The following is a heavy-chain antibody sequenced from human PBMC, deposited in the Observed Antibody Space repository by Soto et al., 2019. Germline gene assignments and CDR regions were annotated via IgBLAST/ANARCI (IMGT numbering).Heavy chain of an antibody. CDR2: ICSSGNT. J-gene: IGHJ4*02. V-gene: IGHV4-59*01. Sequence: SARLALDCTVADASIIDVSCSWIRQPPGKGLECIGYICSSGNTNYNPSLKSRVSISVDTSKNQFSLNLTSVTAADTAVYYCARAPMVLTRSYFDSWGQGTPVTVS. D-gene: IGHD3-22*01. CDR1: DASIIDVS. CDR3: ARAPMVLTRSYFDS.